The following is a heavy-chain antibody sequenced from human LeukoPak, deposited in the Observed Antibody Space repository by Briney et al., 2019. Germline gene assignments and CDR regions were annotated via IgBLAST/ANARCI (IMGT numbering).Heavy chain of an antibody. CDR3: AARITIFGVVRNDY. J-gene: IGHJ4*02. Sequence: EASVKVSCKASGFTFTSSAVQWVRQARGQRLEWIGWIVVGSGNTNYAQKFQERVTITRDMSTSTAYMELSSLRSEDTAVYYCAARITIFGVVRNDYWGQGTLVTVSS. CDR2: IVVGSGNT. CDR1: GFTFTSSA. D-gene: IGHD3-3*01. V-gene: IGHV1-58*01.